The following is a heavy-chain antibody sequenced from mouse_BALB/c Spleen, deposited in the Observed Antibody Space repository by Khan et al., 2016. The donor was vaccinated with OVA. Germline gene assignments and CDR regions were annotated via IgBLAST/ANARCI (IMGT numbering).Heavy chain of an antibody. CDR3: SSCVLFLRNPAYFDY. J-gene: IGHJ2*01. Sequence: VQLKQSGPGLLKPSQSLSLTCTVTGYSITSDYAWNWIRQFPGNKLEWMAYIGYSGSTTYNPSLKNRISISRDTSKNQFFLQLTSVTTEDTATXYFSSCVLFLRNPAYFDYWGQGTTLTVSS. D-gene: IGHD1-1*01. V-gene: IGHV3-2*02. CDR1: GYSITSDYA. CDR2: IGYSGST.